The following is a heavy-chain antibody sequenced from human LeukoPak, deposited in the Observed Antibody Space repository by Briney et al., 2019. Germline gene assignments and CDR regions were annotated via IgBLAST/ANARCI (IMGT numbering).Heavy chain of an antibody. Sequence: GGSLRLSCAASGFTFSTYGMHWVRQAPGKGLEWVAVIWSDGSNKYYADSVKGRFTISRDNSKNTLYLQMNSLRADDTAVYYCAKRSGDYDSSGYFIDYWGQGTLVTVSS. CDR3: AKRSGDYDSSGYFIDY. D-gene: IGHD3-22*01. CDR1: GFTFSTYG. V-gene: IGHV3-30*02. J-gene: IGHJ4*02. CDR2: IWSDGSNK.